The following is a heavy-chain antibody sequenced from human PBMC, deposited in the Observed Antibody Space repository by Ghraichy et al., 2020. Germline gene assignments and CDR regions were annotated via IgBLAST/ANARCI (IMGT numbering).Heavy chain of an antibody. D-gene: IGHD3-22*01. CDR3: ARGDYYVTSGYYTFDY. V-gene: IGHV3-66*01. Sequence: LSLTCAASGFTVSSNYMNWVRQAPGKGLGWVSVIYSGGSTYYAESVEGRFTISRDNSKKTLYLQMNSLRAEDTAVYYCARGDYYVTSGYYTFDYWGQGTLVTVSS. J-gene: IGHJ4*02. CDR1: GFTVSSNY. CDR2: IYSGGST.